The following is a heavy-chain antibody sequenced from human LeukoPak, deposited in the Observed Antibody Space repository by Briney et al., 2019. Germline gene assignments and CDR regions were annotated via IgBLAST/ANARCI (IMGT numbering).Heavy chain of an antibody. V-gene: IGHV1-69*05. CDR3: ASCSSTSCYKRAFDY. J-gene: IGHJ4*02. Sequence: ASVKVSCRASGGTFSSYAISWVRQAPGQGLEWMGGIIPIFGTANYAQKFQGRVTITTDESTSTAYMELSSLRSEDTAVYYCASCSSTSCYKRAFDYWGQGTLVTASS. D-gene: IGHD2-2*02. CDR1: GGTFSSYA. CDR2: IIPIFGTA.